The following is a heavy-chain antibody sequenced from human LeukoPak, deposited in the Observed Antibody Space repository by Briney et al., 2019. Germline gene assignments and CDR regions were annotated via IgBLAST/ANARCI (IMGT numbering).Heavy chain of an antibody. CDR3: ARVTTYCSGGSCYPERGFDY. CDR1: GGSISGGGYY. J-gene: IGHJ4*02. CDR2: IYYSGST. D-gene: IGHD2-15*01. Sequence: SETLSLTCTVSGGSISGGGYYWSWIRQHPGKGLEWIGYIYYSGSTYYNPSLKSRVTISVDTSKNQFSLKLSSVTAADTAVYYCARVTTYCSGGSCYPERGFDYWGQGTLVTVSS. V-gene: IGHV4-31*03.